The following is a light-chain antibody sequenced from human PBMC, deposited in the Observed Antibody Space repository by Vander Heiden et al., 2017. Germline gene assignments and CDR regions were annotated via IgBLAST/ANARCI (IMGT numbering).Light chain of an antibody. J-gene: IGKJ1*01. Sequence: DLQMTQSPSTLSASVGDRVTITCRASQSISSWLAWYQQKPGKAPKLLIYDASSLESGVPSRFSGSGSGTEFTLTISSLQPDDFATYYCQHSGTFGQGTKVEIK. CDR1: QSISSW. CDR3: QHSGT. CDR2: DAS. V-gene: IGKV1-5*01.